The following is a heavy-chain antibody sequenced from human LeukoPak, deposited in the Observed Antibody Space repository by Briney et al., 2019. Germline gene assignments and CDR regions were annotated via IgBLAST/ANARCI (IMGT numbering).Heavy chain of an antibody. CDR3: ARVAATLYYFDY. Sequence: GGSLRLSCVASGFPFSSYWMTWVRQAPGKGLEWVANIKQDGSKKSYVDSVKGRFTISRDNAKNSLYLQMDSLGAEDTALYYCARVAATLYYFDYWGQGTLVTVSS. V-gene: IGHV3-7*03. CDR2: IKQDGSKK. J-gene: IGHJ4*02. D-gene: IGHD6-13*01. CDR1: GFPFSSYW.